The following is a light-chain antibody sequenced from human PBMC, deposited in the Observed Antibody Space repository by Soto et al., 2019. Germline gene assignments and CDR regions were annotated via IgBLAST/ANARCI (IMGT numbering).Light chain of an antibody. V-gene: IGKV2-28*01. Sequence: DIVMTQSPLSLPVTPGEPASISCRSSQSLLHSNGYNCLDWYLQKPGQSPQLLIYLGSNRASGVPDRFSGSGSGTDFTLKISRVEAEDVGVYYCMHALQSPFTCGQGTRLEIK. CDR1: QSLLHSNGYNC. CDR3: MHALQSPFT. J-gene: IGKJ5*01. CDR2: LGS.